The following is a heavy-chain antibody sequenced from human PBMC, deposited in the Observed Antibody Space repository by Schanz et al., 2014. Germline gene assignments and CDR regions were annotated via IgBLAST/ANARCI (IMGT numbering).Heavy chain of an antibody. CDR2: IKGKTDGGTA. D-gene: IGHD1-20*01. Sequence: EVQLLESGGGLVQPGGSLRLSCAASGFTFSSYAMSWVRQAPGKGLEWVGRIKGKTDGGTADYAAPMKGRFTISRDDSKNTLFLQMNSLETEDTAVYYCANNWNLDYWGQGTLVTVAS. J-gene: IGHJ4*02. CDR1: GFTFSSYA. CDR3: ANNWNLDY. V-gene: IGHV3-15*01.